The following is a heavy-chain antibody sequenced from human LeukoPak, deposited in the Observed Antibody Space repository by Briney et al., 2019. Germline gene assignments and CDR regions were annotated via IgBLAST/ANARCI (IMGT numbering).Heavy chain of an antibody. D-gene: IGHD2-15*01. V-gene: IGHV3-21*01. J-gene: IGHJ4*02. CDR1: GFTFSSYS. CDR2: ISSSSSYI. CDR3: ATLSILGYCSGGSCPVQAYFDY. Sequence: KTGGSLRLSCAASGFTFSSYSMNWVRQAPGKGLEWVSSISSSSSYIYYADSVKGRFTISRDNAKNSLYLQMNSLRAEDTAVYYCATLSILGYCSGGSCPVQAYFDYWGQGTLVTVSS.